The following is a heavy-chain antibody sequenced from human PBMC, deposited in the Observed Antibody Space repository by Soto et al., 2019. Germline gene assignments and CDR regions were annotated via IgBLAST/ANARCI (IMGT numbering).Heavy chain of an antibody. CDR1: GYSFTAFY. CDR2: VDANSGAT. J-gene: IGHJ4*02. Sequence: QVQLVQSGAEMKKPGASVKVYCRHSGYSFTAFYIHWVRQAPRQGLEWLGWVDANSGATRNAQNFQGRVTMTRDTSTSTVYMELNWLRSDDTAVYDCARESYGPLDYWGQGTLVTVSS. CDR3: ARESYGPLDY. D-gene: IGHD3-16*01. V-gene: IGHV1-2*02.